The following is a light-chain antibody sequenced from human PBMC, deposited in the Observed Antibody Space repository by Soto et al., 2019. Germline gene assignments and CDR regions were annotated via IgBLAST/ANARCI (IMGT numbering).Light chain of an antibody. CDR1: QSVSSN. CDR2: GAS. CDR3: QQYNNWPRT. Sequence: EIVMTQSPATLSVSPGERATLSCRASQSVSSNLAWYQQKPGQAPRLLIYGASTRATGIPARFSGSGSGTEFTRTHISLQSEDFAVYYCQQYNNWPRTFGQGTKVEIK. V-gene: IGKV3-15*01. J-gene: IGKJ1*01.